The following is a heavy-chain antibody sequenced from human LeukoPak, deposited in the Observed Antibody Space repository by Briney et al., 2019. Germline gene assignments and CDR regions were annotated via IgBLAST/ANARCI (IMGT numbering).Heavy chain of an antibody. CDR3: TTDGPGYSSSWYGVNWIDP. V-gene: IGHV3-30*03. CDR1: GFTFSSYG. D-gene: IGHD6-13*01. Sequence: GGSLRLSCAASGFTFSSYGMHWVRQAPGKGLEWVAVISYDGSNKYYADSVKGRFTISRDNSKNTLYLQMNSLRAEDTAVYYCTTDGPGYSSSWYGVNWIDPWGQGTLVTVSS. J-gene: IGHJ5*02. CDR2: ISYDGSNK.